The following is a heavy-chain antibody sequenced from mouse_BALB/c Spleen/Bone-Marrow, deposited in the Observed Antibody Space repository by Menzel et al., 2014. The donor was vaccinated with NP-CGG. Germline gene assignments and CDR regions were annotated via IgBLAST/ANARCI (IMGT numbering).Heavy chain of an antibody. CDR1: GYSITSGYS. J-gene: IGHJ3*01. CDR3: ARGENYGYDWFAY. Sequence: EVQLVESGPDLVKPSQSLSPTCTVTGYSITSGYSWHWIRQFPGNKLEWMGYIHYRGSTNYNPSLKSRISITRDTSKNQFFLQLISVTTEDTATYYCARGENYGYDWFAYWGQGTLVTVSA. CDR2: IHYRGST. V-gene: IGHV3-1*02. D-gene: IGHD2-2*01.